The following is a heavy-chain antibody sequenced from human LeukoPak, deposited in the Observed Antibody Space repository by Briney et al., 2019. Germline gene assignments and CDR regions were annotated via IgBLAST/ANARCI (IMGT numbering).Heavy chain of an antibody. V-gene: IGHV3-23*01. CDR2: ISGSGGST. Sequence: PGGSLRLSCAASGFTFSSYAMSWVRQAPGKGLEWVSTISGSGGSTYYGDSVKGRFTISRDNSKNTLNLQMNSLRVEDTAVYYCAKGYGSREYIDQWGQGTLVTVSS. J-gene: IGHJ4*02. CDR3: AKGYGSREYIDQ. D-gene: IGHD3-10*01. CDR1: GFTFSSYA.